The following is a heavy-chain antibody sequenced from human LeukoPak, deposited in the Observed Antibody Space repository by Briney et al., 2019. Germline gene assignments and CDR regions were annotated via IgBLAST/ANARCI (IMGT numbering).Heavy chain of an antibody. V-gene: IGHV4-59*11. J-gene: IGHJ3*02. CDR3: ACLTTADAFDI. D-gene: IGHD3-22*01. CDR1: GGSISGHY. CDR2: IYDSGST. Sequence: SETLSLTCTVSGGSISGHYWSWIRQPPGKGLEWIGYIYDSGSTNYNPSLKSRVTISVDTSKNQFSLKLSSATAADTAVYYCACLTTADAFDIWGQGTMVTVSS.